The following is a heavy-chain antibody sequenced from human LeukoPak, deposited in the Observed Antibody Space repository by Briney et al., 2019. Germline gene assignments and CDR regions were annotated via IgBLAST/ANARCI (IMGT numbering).Heavy chain of an antibody. D-gene: IGHD3-3*01. V-gene: IGHV3-48*01. CDR3: ARAGDFSFKD. CDR2: ISGSSTTI. Sequence: GGSLRLSCAVSGFTFSVYSMSWVRQAPGKGLEWVSYISGSSTTISYADSVKGRFTISRDNAENSLSLQMNGLRAEDTAVYYCARAGDFSFKDWGQGTLVTVSS. CDR1: GFTFSVYS. J-gene: IGHJ4*02.